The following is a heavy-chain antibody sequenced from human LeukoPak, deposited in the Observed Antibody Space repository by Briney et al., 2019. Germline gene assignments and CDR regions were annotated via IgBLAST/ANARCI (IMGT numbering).Heavy chain of an antibody. Sequence: GGSLRLSCAASGFTFSTYGMHWVRQAPGRGLEWVAVISYDGSNKYYADSVKGRFTISRDNSKNTLYLQMNSLRVEDTAVYYCAKDRLLWFGESSGAFDIWGQGTMVTVSS. CDR1: GFTFSTYG. V-gene: IGHV3-30*18. J-gene: IGHJ3*02. CDR2: ISYDGSNK. CDR3: AKDRLLWFGESSGAFDI. D-gene: IGHD3-10*01.